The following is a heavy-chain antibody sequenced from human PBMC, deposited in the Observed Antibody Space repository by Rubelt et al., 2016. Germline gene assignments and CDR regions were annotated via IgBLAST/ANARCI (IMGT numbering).Heavy chain of an antibody. J-gene: IGHJ4*02. Sequence: GFTFSSYGMHWVRQAPGKGLEWVAVIWYDGSNKYYADSVKGRFTISRDISKNTLYLQMNSLRAEDTAVYYCARGGEHIWVSTFDQWGQGTLVTVYS. CDR3: ARGGEHIWVSTFDQ. CDR2: IWYDGSNK. D-gene: IGHD1/OR15-1a*01. CDR1: GFTFSSYG. V-gene: IGHV3-33*01.